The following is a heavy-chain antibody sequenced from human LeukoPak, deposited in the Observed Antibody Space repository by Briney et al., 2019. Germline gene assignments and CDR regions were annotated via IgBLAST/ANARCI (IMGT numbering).Heavy chain of an antibody. Sequence: PSETLSLTCAVYGGSFSGYYWSWIRQPPGKGLEWIGEINHSGSTNYNPSLKSRVTISVDTSKNQFSLKLSSVTAADTAVYYCARVLDWSTDYWGQGTLVTVSS. J-gene: IGHJ4*02. CDR2: INHSGST. CDR1: GGSFSGYY. V-gene: IGHV4-34*01. CDR3: ARVLDWSTDY. D-gene: IGHD3-9*01.